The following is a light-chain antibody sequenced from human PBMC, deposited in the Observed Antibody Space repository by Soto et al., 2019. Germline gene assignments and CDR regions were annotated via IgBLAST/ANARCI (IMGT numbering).Light chain of an antibody. J-gene: IGKJ5*01. V-gene: IGKV3-20*01. CDR3: QQYGTSEII. Sequence: DIVLKQSPGTLSLSPGERASLSCRASQSVSSGHLAWYQQKPGQAPRLLIYDTSSRATGVPDRYSASGSGTDFTLTISRLEPEDFAVFFCQQYGTSEIIFGQGTRLEIK. CDR1: QSVSSGH. CDR2: DTS.